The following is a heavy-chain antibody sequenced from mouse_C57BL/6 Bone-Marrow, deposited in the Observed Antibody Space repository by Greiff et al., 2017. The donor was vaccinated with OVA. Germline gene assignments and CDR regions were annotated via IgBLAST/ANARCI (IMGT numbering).Heavy chain of an antibody. V-gene: IGHV14-4*01. CDR2: IDPENGDT. Sequence: VQLKQSGAELVRPGASVKLSCTASGFNIKDYYMHWVKERPEQGLEWIGWIDPENGDTEYAKKFQGKATITADTSSKTVYLHLSSLTSEDTAVYYCTTDRYWGQGTTLTVSS. CDR3: TTDRY. J-gene: IGHJ2*01. CDR1: GFNIKDYY.